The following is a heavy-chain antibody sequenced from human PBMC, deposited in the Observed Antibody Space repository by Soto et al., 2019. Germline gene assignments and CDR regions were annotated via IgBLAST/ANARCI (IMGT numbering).Heavy chain of an antibody. Sequence: GGSLRLSCAASGFTFSSYAMSWVRQAPGKGLEWVSAISGSGGSTYYADYVKGRFTISRDNSKNTLYLQMNSLRAEDTAVYYFAKWSGVVANYYYYYGMDVWGQGTTVTVSS. CDR1: GFTFSSYA. CDR3: AKWSGVVANYYYYYGMDV. J-gene: IGHJ6*02. D-gene: IGHD2-15*01. V-gene: IGHV3-23*01. CDR2: ISGSGGST.